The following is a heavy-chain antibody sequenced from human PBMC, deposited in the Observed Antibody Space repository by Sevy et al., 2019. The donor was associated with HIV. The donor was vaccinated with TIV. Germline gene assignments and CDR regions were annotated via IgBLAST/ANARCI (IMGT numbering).Heavy chain of an antibody. D-gene: IGHD2-21*01. CDR3: ARHVPVEMATLWGALDI. Sequence: SETLSITCTVSGGSISSSRYYWGWIRQPPGKGLEWIGSIYYSGSTYYNPSLKSRVTISVDTSKNQFSLKLSSVTAADTAVYYCARHVPVEMATLWGALDIWGQGTMVTVSS. CDR2: IYYSGST. CDR1: GGSISSSRYY. J-gene: IGHJ3*02. V-gene: IGHV4-39*01.